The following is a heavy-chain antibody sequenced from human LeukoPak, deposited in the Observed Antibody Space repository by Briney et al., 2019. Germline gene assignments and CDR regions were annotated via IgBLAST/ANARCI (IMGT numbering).Heavy chain of an antibody. D-gene: IGHD3-10*01. Sequence: SVKVSCKASGGTFSSYAISWVRQAPGQGLEWMGGIIPIFGTANYAQKFQGRVTITADESTSTAYMELSSPRSEDTAVYYCARSRPRRVRGVILWGYFDYWGQGTLVTVSS. CDR3: ARSRPRRVRGVILWGYFDY. CDR1: GGTFSSYA. V-gene: IGHV1-69*01. J-gene: IGHJ4*02. CDR2: IIPIFGTA.